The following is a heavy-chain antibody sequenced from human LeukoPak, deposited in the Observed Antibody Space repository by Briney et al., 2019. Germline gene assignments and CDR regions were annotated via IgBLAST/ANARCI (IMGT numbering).Heavy chain of an antibody. D-gene: IGHD2-2*01. V-gene: IGHV3-30-3*01. J-gene: IGHJ4*02. CDR3: AIYCSSTSCIGGY. CDR2: IPYDGSNK. Sequence: GGSLRLSCAASGFTFCTYAMDWVRQAPVKGLEWVAIIPYDGSNKYYADSVKGRFTISRDNSKNTLYLQMDSLRDEDTAVYYCAIYCSSTSCIGGYWGQGTLVTVSS. CDR1: GFTFCTYA.